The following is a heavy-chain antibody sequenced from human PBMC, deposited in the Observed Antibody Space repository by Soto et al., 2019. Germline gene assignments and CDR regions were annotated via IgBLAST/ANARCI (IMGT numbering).Heavy chain of an antibody. V-gene: IGHV3-66*01. CDR2: IYSGGST. Sequence: GGSLRLSCAASGFTVSSNYMSWVRQAPGKGLEWVSVIYSGGSTYYADSVKGRFTISRDNSKNTLYLQMNSLRAEDTAVYYCARSYYDILTGPDYWGQGTLVTVSS. J-gene: IGHJ4*02. CDR1: GFTVSSNY. D-gene: IGHD3-9*01. CDR3: ARSYYDILTGPDY.